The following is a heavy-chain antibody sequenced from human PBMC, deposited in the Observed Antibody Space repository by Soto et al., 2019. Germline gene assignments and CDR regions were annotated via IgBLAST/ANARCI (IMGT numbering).Heavy chain of an antibody. Sequence: QVQLQQWGAGLLKPSETLSLTCAVYGGSFSGYYWSWIRQPPGKGLEWIGEINHSGSTNYNPSLKSRVTISVDTSKNQFSLNLSSVTAADTAVYYCASNWNYGSWFDPWGQGTLVTVSS. J-gene: IGHJ5*02. CDR2: INHSGST. V-gene: IGHV4-34*01. CDR3: ASNWNYGSWFDP. D-gene: IGHD1-7*01. CDR1: GGSFSGYY.